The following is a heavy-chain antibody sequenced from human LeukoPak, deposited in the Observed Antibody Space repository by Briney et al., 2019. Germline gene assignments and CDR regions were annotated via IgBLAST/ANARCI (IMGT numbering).Heavy chain of an antibody. CDR1: GFTFSSYE. V-gene: IGHV3-48*03. J-gene: IGHJ4*02. Sequence: PGGSLRLSCAASGFTFSSYEMNWVRQAPGKGLEWVSYISSSGSTIYYADSVKGRFTISRDNAKNSLYLQMNSLRAEDTAVYYCARERAGQSLDYWCQGTLVTVSS. CDR3: ARERAGQSLDY. D-gene: IGHD6-19*01. CDR2: ISSSGSTI.